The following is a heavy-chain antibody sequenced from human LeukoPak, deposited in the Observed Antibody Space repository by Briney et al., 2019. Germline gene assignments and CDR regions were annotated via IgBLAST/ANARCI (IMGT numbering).Heavy chain of an antibody. J-gene: IGHJ4*02. CDR3: ARDPLRWELPVYYFDY. V-gene: IGHV3-30*02. CDR1: GFTFSSYG. Sequence: PGGSLRLSCAASGFTFSSYGMHWVRQAPGKGLEWVAFIRYDGSNKYYADSVKGRFTISRDNSKNTLYLQMNSLRAEDTAVYYCARDPLRWELPVYYFDYWGQGTLVTVSS. D-gene: IGHD1-26*01. CDR2: IRYDGSNK.